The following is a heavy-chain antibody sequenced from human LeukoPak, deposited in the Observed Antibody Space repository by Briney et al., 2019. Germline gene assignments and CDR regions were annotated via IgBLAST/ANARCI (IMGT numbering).Heavy chain of an antibody. Sequence: AGGSLRLSCAASGFTFSDYYMSWIRQAPGKGLEWVAVISYDGSNKYYADSVKGRFTISRDNSKNTLYLQMNSLRAEDTAVYYCATPHSTYYDYYYYMDVWGKGTTVTVSS. CDR2: ISYDGSNK. CDR3: ATPHSTYYDYYYYMDV. V-gene: IGHV3-30*03. D-gene: IGHD4-11*01. J-gene: IGHJ6*03. CDR1: GFTFSDYY.